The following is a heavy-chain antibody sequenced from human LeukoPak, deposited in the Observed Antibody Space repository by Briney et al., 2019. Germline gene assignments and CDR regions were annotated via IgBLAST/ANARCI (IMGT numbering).Heavy chain of an antibody. CDR1: GFIFSNYA. Sequence: PGGSLRLSCAASGFIFSNYALHWVRQAPGKGLEWVAVTSHDGNSKYYADSVKGRFTISRDNSKNTLYLQMDSLRVEDTAVYYCAKVASGFIYGLPLKFFFDDWGQGTLVTVSS. D-gene: IGHD4-17*01. J-gene: IGHJ4*02. CDR3: AKVASGFIYGLPLKFFFDD. V-gene: IGHV3-30-3*01. CDR2: TSHDGNSK.